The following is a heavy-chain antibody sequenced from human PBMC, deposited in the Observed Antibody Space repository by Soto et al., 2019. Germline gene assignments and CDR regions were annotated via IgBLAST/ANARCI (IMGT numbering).Heavy chain of an antibody. CDR3: ARAPLVRGVVDAFDI. CDR1: GFTFSSYG. J-gene: IGHJ3*02. CDR2: IWYGGSNK. Sequence: VQLVESGGGVVQPGRSLRLSCAASGFTFSSYGMHWVRQAPGKGLEWVAVIWYGGSNKYYADSVKRRFTISRDNSKNTPDLQMNSLRADDTTVYYCARAPLVRGVVDAFDIWGQGTMVTVSS. D-gene: IGHD3-10*01. V-gene: IGHV3-33*01.